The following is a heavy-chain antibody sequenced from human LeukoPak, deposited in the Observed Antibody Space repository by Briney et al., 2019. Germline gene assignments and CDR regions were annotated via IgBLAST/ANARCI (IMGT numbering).Heavy chain of an antibody. Sequence: ASVKVSCKASGYTFTSYGINWARQAPGQGLEWMGWISAYNGNTNYAQKLQGRVTMTTDTSTSTAYMELRSLRSDDTAAYYCARDYGNESFDYWGQGTLVTVSS. V-gene: IGHV1-18*01. CDR3: ARDYGNESFDY. D-gene: IGHD1-1*01. J-gene: IGHJ4*02. CDR2: ISAYNGNT. CDR1: GYTFTSYG.